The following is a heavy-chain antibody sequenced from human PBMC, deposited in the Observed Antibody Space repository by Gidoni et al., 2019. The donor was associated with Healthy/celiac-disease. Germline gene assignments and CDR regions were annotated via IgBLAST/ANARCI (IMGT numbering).Heavy chain of an antibody. CDR1: GGSISSYY. Sequence: QVQLQESGPGLVKPSETLSLTCTVSGGSISSYYWSWIRQPPGKGLEWIGYIYYSGSTNYNPSRKSRVTISVDTSKNQFSLKLSSVTAADTAVYYCARGLYDFWSGYYYYYYMDVWGKGTTVTVSS. CDR2: IYYSGST. D-gene: IGHD3-3*01. CDR3: ARGLYDFWSGYYYYYYMDV. J-gene: IGHJ6*03. V-gene: IGHV4-59*01.